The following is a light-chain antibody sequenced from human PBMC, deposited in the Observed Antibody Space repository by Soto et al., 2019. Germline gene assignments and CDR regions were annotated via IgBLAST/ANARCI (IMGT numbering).Light chain of an antibody. V-gene: IGLV2-14*03. J-gene: IGLJ2*01. CDR3: STYTSSRTR. CDR1: SSDIGGYIY. CDR2: DVS. Sequence: QSALIQPASVSGSPGQSITISCTGTSSDIGGYIYVSWYQHHPGKAPKLIIYDVSNRPSGVSNRFSGSKSGNTASLTISGLQVEDEADYFCSTYTSSRTRFGGGTKLTVL.